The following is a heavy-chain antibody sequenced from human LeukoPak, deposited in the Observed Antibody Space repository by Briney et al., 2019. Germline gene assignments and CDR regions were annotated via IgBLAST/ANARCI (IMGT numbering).Heavy chain of an antibody. CDR3: ASGYYGSGSYRGYWFDP. V-gene: IGHV1-8*01. D-gene: IGHD3-10*01. CDR1: GYTFTSYD. J-gene: IGHJ5*02. CDR2: MNPNSGNT. Sequence: GASVTLSCSASGYTFTSYDINWVRHANGQGHEWMGWMNPNSGNTGYAQKFQGRVTMTRNASISTAYMELSSLRSEDTAVYYCASGYYGSGSYRGYWFDPWGQGTLVTVSS.